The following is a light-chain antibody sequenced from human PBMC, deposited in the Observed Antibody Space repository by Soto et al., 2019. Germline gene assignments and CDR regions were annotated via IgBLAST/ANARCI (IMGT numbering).Light chain of an antibody. J-gene: IGKJ4*02. CDR3: QQCSKWPLT. V-gene: IGKV3-15*01. CDR2: EAS. Sequence: EIVMTQSPATLSVSPGERATLSCRASQSVISHLAWYQHKPIQAPRLLIYEASTRATGIPARFTGSGSGTEFTLTISSLRSEDVAEYYCQQCSKWPLTFGGGTKVEIK. CDR1: QSVISH.